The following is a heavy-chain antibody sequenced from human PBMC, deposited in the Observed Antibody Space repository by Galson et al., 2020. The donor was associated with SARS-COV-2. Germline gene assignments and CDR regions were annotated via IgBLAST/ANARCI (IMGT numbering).Heavy chain of an antibody. CDR3: VKGGHSSGWPNWFDP. J-gene: IGHJ5*02. D-gene: IGHD6-19*01. V-gene: IGHV3-30*18. CDR1: GFTFSSYG. Sequence: GGSLRLSCAASGFTFSSYGMHWVRQAPGKGLEWVAVISNDGSNKHYADSVKGRFAISRDNSRNTLYLQMNSLRPEDTAVYYCVKGGHSSGWPNWFDPWGQGTLVTVSS. CDR2: ISNDGSNK.